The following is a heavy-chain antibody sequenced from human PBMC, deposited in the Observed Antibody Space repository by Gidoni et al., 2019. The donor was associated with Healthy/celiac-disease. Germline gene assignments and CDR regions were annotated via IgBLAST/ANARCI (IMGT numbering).Heavy chain of an antibody. CDR2: IYHSGST. CDR1: GYSISSGYY. D-gene: IGHD3-10*01. Sequence: QVQLQESGPGLVKPSETLSLTCAVPGYSISSGYYWGWIRQPPGKGLEWIGSIYHSGSTYYNPSLKSRVTISVDTSKNQFSLKLSSVTAADTAVYYCARVIWDYYGSGTTRDYFDYWGQGTLVTVSS. CDR3: ARVIWDYYGSGTTRDYFDY. J-gene: IGHJ4*02. V-gene: IGHV4-38-2*01.